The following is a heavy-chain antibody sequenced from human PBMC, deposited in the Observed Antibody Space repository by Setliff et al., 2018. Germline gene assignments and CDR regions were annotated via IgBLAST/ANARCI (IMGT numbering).Heavy chain of an antibody. Sequence: PSETLSLTCTVSGGSISSGSYYWSWIRQPAGKGLEWIGHIYSSRSTNYNPSLKSRVTISVDRSKNQFSLKLSSVIAADTAVYYCARDLYSSSSGGFYYYYYYMDVWGKGTTVTVSS. CDR2: IYSSRST. CDR1: GGSISSGSYY. J-gene: IGHJ6*03. V-gene: IGHV4-61*09. CDR3: ARDLYSSSSGGFYYYYYYMDV. D-gene: IGHD6-6*01.